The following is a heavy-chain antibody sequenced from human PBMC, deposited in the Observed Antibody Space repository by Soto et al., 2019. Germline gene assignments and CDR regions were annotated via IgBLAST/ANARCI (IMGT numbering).Heavy chain of an antibody. V-gene: IGHV4-34*01. CDR1: SESLSGYY. CDR2: IDGSGNT. Sequence: QVQLQQWGAGLLKPSETLSLTCAVNSESLSGYYWSWIRQSPGKGLEWIGEIDGSGNTNYSPSLTSPVAMSVETSKNRISLTRKSITAADTAAYYCVGARGRLVGFDYWGQGP. D-gene: IGHD1-26*01. J-gene: IGHJ4*02. CDR3: VGARGRLVGFDY.